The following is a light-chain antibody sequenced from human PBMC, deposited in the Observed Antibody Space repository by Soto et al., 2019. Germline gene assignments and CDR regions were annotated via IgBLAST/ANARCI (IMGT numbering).Light chain of an antibody. CDR2: DAS. Sequence: AIQLTQSPSSLSASVGDRVSITCRASQGISSALAWYQHKPGKAPKILIYDASSLQSGVPSRFSGSEYGTECTLTISSLQPEAFATYYCQQLKTYPFTFGQGTRLEIK. V-gene: IGKV1-13*02. CDR1: QGISSA. CDR3: QQLKTYPFT. J-gene: IGKJ5*01.